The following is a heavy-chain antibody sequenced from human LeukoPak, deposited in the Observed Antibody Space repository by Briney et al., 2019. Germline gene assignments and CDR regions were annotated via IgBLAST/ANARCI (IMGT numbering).Heavy chain of an antibody. Sequence: SQTLSLTCTVSGGSISSGDYYWSWIRQPPKKGLEWIGEINHSGSTNYNPSLRSRVTISVDTSKNQFSLKVRSVTAADTAVYYCARGHVGSYSYYYYYGMDVWGQGTTVTVSS. J-gene: IGHJ6*02. D-gene: IGHD6-6*01. V-gene: IGHV4-30-4*01. CDR3: ARGHVGSYSYYYYYGMDV. CDR2: INHSGST. CDR1: GGSISSGDYY.